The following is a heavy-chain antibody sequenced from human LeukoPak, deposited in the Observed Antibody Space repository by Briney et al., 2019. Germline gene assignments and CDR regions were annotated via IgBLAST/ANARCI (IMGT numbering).Heavy chain of an antibody. CDR1: GFIFKSYW. CDR3: ARKGLGGELGGFDS. V-gene: IGHV3-7*03. Sequence: GGSLRLSCAASGFIFKSYWMSWVRQAPGKGLEWVANIKQDGSEENYVDSVRGRFTISRDNAKNSLYLQMNSLRVEDTALYHCARKGLGGELGGFDSWGQGTLVTVSS. D-gene: IGHD1-7*01. J-gene: IGHJ4*02. CDR2: IKQDGSEE.